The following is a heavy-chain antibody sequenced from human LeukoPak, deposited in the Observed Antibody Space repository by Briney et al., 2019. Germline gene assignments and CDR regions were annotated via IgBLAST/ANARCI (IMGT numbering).Heavy chain of an antibody. D-gene: IGHD6-13*01. CDR3: AKAVGYSSSYLGY. J-gene: IGHJ4*02. V-gene: IGHV3-30*02. CDR1: GFTFSSYG. CDR2: IRFDGRNI. Sequence: GGSLRLSCGASGFTFSSYGMHWVRQAPGKGLEWVAFIRFDGRNIYYADSVKGRFTISRDNSKNTLYLQMNSLRAEDTAVYYCAKAVGYSSSYLGYWGQGTLVTVSS.